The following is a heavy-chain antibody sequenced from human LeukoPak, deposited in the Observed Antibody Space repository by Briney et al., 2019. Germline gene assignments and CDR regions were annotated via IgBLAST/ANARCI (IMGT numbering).Heavy chain of an antibody. CDR2: MNPNSGNT. D-gene: IGHD6-6*01. Sequence: ASVKVSCEASGYTFTSYDISWVRQATGQGLEWMGWMNPNSGNTGYAQKFQGRVTMTRNTSISTAYMELSSLRSEDTAVYYCARGIAARPFYYYYGMDVWGQGTTVTVSS. J-gene: IGHJ6*02. V-gene: IGHV1-8*01. CDR1: GYTFTSYD. CDR3: ARGIAARPFYYYYGMDV.